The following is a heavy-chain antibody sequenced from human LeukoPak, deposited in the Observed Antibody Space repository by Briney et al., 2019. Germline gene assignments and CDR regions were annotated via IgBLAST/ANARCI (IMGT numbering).Heavy chain of an antibody. V-gene: IGHV3-21*01. J-gene: IGHJ4*02. CDR3: ARQSDVDTADY. D-gene: IGHD5-18*01. CDR1: ELIFNSYS. Sequence: GGSLRLSCAASELIFNSYSMNWVRQAPGKGLEWVSSTHTGGSYVYYADSVKGRFTISRDNAKNSLYLQMNSLRAEDTAVYYCARQSDVDTADYWGQGTLVTVSS. CDR2: THTGGSYV.